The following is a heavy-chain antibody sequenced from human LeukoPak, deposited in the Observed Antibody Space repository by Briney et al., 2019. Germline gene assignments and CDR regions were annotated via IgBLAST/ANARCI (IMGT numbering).Heavy chain of an antibody. CDR1: GFTFSYYA. CDR3: AKRDSAGLHYFDY. Sequence: GGPLRLSCAASGFTFSYYAMSWVRQAPGKGLEWFSTLGKSGSTYYADSVKGRFTISRDNSKSTLYLQMNSLGAEDTAVYYCAKRDSAGLHYFDYWGQGTLVTVSS. V-gene: IGHV3-23*01. CDR2: LGKSGST. D-gene: IGHD6-13*01. J-gene: IGHJ4*02.